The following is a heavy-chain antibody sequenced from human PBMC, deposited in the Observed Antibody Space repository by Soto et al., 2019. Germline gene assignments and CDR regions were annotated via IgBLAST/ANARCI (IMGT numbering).Heavy chain of an antibody. CDR3: ARGGSYYSFVSPDFDY. Sequence: QVPLVESGGGVVQPGRSLRLSCAASGFTFSSYGMHWVRQAPGKGLEWVAVIWYDGSNKYYADSVKGRFTISRDNSKNTLYLQMNSLRAEDTAVYYCARGGSYYSFVSPDFDYWGQGTLVTVSS. CDR2: IWYDGSNK. V-gene: IGHV3-33*01. CDR1: GFTFSSYG. D-gene: IGHD1-26*01. J-gene: IGHJ4*02.